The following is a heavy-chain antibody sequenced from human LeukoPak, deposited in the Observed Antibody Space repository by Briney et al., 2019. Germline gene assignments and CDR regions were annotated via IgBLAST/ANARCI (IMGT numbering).Heavy chain of an antibody. CDR2: IYYSGST. CDR1: GGSISSSSYY. J-gene: IGHJ4*02. V-gene: IGHV4-39*01. CDR3: ARGCSGGSCYSGWY. Sequence: SETLSLTCTVSGGSISSSSYYWGWIRQPPGQGLEWIGSIYYSGSTYYNPSLKSRVTISVDTSKNQFSLKLSSVTAADTAVYYCARGCSGGSCYSGWYWGQGTLVTVSS. D-gene: IGHD2-15*01.